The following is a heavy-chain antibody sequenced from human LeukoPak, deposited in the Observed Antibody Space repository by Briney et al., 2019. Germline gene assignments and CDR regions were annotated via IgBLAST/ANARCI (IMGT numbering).Heavy chain of an antibody. CDR2: FYVTGGSA. Sequence: NPSETLSLTCTVSGDSISFFYWSWIRQPAGEGLEWIGRFYVTGGSANYNPSLNNRVTMSVDTSKSQFSLSLNSVTAADTAIYYCARNRYYSDGGGYVYDYWGQGILVTVSS. CDR3: ARNRYYSDGGGYVYDY. J-gene: IGHJ4*02. V-gene: IGHV4-4*07. CDR1: GDSISFFY. D-gene: IGHD3-22*01.